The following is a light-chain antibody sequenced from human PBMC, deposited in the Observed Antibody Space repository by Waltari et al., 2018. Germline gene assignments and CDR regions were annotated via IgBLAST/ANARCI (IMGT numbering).Light chain of an antibody. CDR1: NSDVGSYNL. J-gene: IGLJ2*01. V-gene: IGLV2-23*02. CDR3: CSYAGIRSPVI. Sequence: QSALTQPASVSGSPGQSITISCTGANSDVGSYNLVSWYQQHPGKAPKLMIYEVTKRPSGVSNRFSGSKSGNTASLTISGLQADDEADYYCCSYAGIRSPVILGGGTKLTVL. CDR2: EVT.